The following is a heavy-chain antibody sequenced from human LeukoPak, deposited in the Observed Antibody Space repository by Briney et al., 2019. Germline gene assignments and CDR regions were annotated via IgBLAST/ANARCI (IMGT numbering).Heavy chain of an antibody. D-gene: IGHD3-10*01. CDR1: RFTFSSYW. V-gene: IGHV3-74*01. CDR2: INSDGSST. J-gene: IGHJ4*02. Sequence: GGSLRLSCAASRFTFSSYWMHWVRQVPGKGLVWVSRINSDGSSTSYADSVKGRFSISRDNAKNTLYLQMNSLRAEDTAVYYCARGGSYSCLDYWGQGTLVTVSS. CDR3: ARGGSYSCLDY.